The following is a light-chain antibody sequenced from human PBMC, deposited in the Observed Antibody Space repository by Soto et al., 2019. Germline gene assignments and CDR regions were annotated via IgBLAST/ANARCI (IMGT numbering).Light chain of an antibody. Sequence: QSVLTQPASVSGSPAQSITISCTGTSSDVGGYNYVSWYLQHPGKAPKLMIYEVSNRPLGVSNRFSGSKSGNTASLTISGLQAEDEGDYYCTSYTSSSTLDVFGTGTKVTVL. V-gene: IGLV2-14*01. CDR1: SSDVGGYNY. CDR3: TSYTSSSTLDV. J-gene: IGLJ1*01. CDR2: EVS.